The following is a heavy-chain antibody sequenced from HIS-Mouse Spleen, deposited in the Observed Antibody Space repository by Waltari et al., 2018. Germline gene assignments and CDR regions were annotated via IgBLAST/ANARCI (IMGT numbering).Heavy chain of an antibody. CDR1: GGSISSSRYY. CDR2: IYYSGST. Sequence: QLQLQESGPGLVKPSEPLSLTCTVSGGSISSSRYYWGWSRQPPGKGLEWIGSIYYSGSTYYNPSLKSRVTISVDTSKNQFSLKLSSVTAADTAVYYCAREIPYSSSWYDWYFDLWGRGTLVTVSS. CDR3: AREIPYSSSWYDWYFDL. J-gene: IGHJ2*01. D-gene: IGHD6-13*01. V-gene: IGHV4-39*07.